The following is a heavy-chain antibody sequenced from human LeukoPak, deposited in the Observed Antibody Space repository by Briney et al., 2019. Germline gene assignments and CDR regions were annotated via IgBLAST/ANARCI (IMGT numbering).Heavy chain of an antibody. D-gene: IGHD4-17*01. Sequence: HPGGSLRLSCAASGFTFTTYAMNWVRQAPGKGLEWVAGISGSAGNTYYADSVKGRFTISRDTSKNTLYLQMNSLRAEDTAVYYCAKGMTTVTIDAFDIWGQGTMVTVSS. CDR1: GFTFTTYA. CDR2: ISGSAGNT. CDR3: AKGMTTVTIDAFDI. J-gene: IGHJ3*02. V-gene: IGHV3-23*01.